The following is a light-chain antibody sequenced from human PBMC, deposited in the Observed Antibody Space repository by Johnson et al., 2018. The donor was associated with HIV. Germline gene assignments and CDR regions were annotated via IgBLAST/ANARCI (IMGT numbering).Light chain of an antibody. CDR2: DNN. J-gene: IGLJ1*01. CDR1: SSNIGNNY. CDR3: GTWDSSLSAAGNV. V-gene: IGLV1-51*01. Sequence: QSVLTQAPSVSAAPGQKVTISCSGSSSNIGNNYVSWYQQLPGTAPKLLIYDNNKRPSGIPDRFSGSKSGTSATLGLTGLPTGDEADYYCGTWDSSLSAAGNVFGTGTKDTVL.